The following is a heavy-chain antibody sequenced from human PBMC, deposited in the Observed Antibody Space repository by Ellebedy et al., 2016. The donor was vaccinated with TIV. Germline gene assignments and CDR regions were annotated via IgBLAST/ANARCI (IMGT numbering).Heavy chain of an antibody. J-gene: IGHJ3*01. Sequence: GESLKISCAASGFTFSSYWMSLVRQAPGKGLGWVANIKQDGSEKYYVDSVKGRFTISRDNSKNTLYLQLNSLRAEDAALYYCARTSTMTTLGASDFWGQGTMVTVSS. CDR1: GFTFSSYW. D-gene: IGHD4-17*01. CDR2: IKQDGSEK. CDR3: ARTSTMTTLGASDF. V-gene: IGHV3-7*03.